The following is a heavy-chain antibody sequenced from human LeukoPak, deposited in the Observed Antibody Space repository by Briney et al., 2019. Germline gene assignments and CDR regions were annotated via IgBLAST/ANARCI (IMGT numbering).Heavy chain of an antibody. V-gene: IGHV3-48*03. CDR1: GFTFSSYE. CDR3: ARDMGALGAFNI. Sequence: GGSLRLSCEVSGFTFSSYEMNWVRHAPGEGLEWVSYISSGGSTIYYADSGKGRFTISRDNAKSSLFLQMNSLRADDTAVYYCARDMGALGAFNIWGQGTMVTVS. J-gene: IGHJ3*02. CDR2: ISSGGSTI. D-gene: IGHD3-10*01.